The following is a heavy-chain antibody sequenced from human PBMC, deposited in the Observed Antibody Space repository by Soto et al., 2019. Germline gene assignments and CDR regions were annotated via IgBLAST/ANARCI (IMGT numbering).Heavy chain of an antibody. Sequence: QMQLVQSGAEVKRPGASVRASCKSSGYTFTSIYIHRVRQAPGQGLEWMGIVNPSGGITNFAKRYQGRGSSTSEMSTYTHNMDLSSLNSDGTAVYYCGSTPAFSSCWFGMPLDPSHGMDVWGQGTTVTVS. CDR1: GYTFTSIY. CDR2: VNPSGGIT. D-gene: IGHD2-2*01. J-gene: IGHJ6*02. V-gene: IGHV1-46*01. CDR3: GSTPAFSSCWFGMPLDPSHGMDV.